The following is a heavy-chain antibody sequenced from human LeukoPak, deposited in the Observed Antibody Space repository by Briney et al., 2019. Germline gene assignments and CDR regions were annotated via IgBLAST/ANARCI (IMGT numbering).Heavy chain of an antibody. J-gene: IGHJ4*02. D-gene: IGHD1-1*01. CDR3: AIENWAWNQFRFDY. V-gene: IGHV1-2*02. Sequence: ASVKVSCKASGYTFTGYYMHWVRQAPGQGLEWMGWINPNSGGTNYAQKFQGRVTMTRDTSISTAYMELSRLRSDDTAVYYCAIENWAWNQFRFDYWGQGTLVTVSP. CDR2: INPNSGGT. CDR1: GYTFTGYY.